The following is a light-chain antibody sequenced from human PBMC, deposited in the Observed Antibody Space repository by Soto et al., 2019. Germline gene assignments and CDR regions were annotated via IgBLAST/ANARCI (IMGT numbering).Light chain of an antibody. CDR2: AAS. J-gene: IGKJ5*01. CDR1: ASLSTNS. CDR3: QQRHMWPIT. Sequence: EIVLTQSPGTLSLSPGERATLSCRASASLSTNSLAWYQQKPGQPPRLLIYAASTRHTDIPDRFTGSGSGTDFALTISRLEPEDFAVYYCQQRHMWPITFGQGTRLEIK. V-gene: IGKV3D-20*02.